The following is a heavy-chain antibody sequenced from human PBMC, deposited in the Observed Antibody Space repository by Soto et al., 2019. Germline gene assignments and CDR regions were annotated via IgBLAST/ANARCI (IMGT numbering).Heavy chain of an antibody. CDR3: ARGGAVVVPGSVDRHNWFDP. J-gene: IGHJ5*02. V-gene: IGHV1-69*02. CDR1: GGTFSSYS. CDR2: VVPILGMA. D-gene: IGHD2-2*01. Sequence: QVQLVQSGAEVKKPGSSMKVSCEASGGTFSSYSFSWVRQAPGQGLEWMGRVVPILGMANYAQKFQGRVTITADKSTSTVYMEMRSLRSDDTAVYYCARGGAVVVPGSVDRHNWFDPWGQGTLVTVSS.